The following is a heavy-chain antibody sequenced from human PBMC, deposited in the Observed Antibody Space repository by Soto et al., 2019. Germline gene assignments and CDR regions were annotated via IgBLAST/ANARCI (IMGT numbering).Heavy chain of an antibody. V-gene: IGHV4-34*01. J-gene: IGHJ4*02. CDR3: ARDKITGLFDY. CDR1: GGSFSGYY. D-gene: IGHD2-8*02. Sequence: PSETLSLTCAVYGGSFSGYYWTWIRQPPGTGLEWIGEINHSGSTNYNPSLKSRVTISVDTSKNQFSLKLTSVTAADTAVYYCARDKITGLFDYWGQGTSVTSPQ. CDR2: INHSGST.